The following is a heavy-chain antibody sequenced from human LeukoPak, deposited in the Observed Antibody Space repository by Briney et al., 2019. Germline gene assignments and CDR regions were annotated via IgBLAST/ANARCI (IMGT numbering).Heavy chain of an antibody. CDR2: IIPIFGTA. Sequence: GASVKVSCKASGGTFSSYAISWVRQAPGQGLEWMGGIIPIFGTANYAQKFQGRVTITADESTSTAYMELSSLRSEDTAVYYCARGEVYDSSGYYLYYYYMDVWGKGTTVTISS. CDR1: GGTFSSYA. CDR3: ARGEVYDSSGYYLYYYYMDV. V-gene: IGHV1-69*13. D-gene: IGHD3-22*01. J-gene: IGHJ6*03.